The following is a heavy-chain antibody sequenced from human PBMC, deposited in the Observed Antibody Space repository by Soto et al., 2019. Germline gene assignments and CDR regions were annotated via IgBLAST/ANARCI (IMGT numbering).Heavy chain of an antibody. CDR1: GGSISSGGYY. CDR2: IYYSGST. Sequence: QVQLQESGPGLVKPSQTLSLTCTVSGGSISSGGYYWSWIRQHPGKGLEWIGYIYYSGSTYYNPSLKSRVTISVDTSKNQFSLKLSSVTAADTAVYYCARGGVSYSGYDSVGDYQRSFDYWGQGTLVTVSS. V-gene: IGHV4-31*03. CDR3: ARGGVSYSGYDSVGDYQRSFDY. D-gene: IGHD5-12*01. J-gene: IGHJ4*02.